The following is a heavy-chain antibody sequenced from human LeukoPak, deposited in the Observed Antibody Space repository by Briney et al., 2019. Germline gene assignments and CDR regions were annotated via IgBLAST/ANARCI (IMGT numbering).Heavy chain of an antibody. J-gene: IGHJ4*02. CDR2: IWYDGSNK. Sequence: PGRSLRLSCAASGSTFSSYGMHWVRQAPGKGLEWVAVIWYDGSNKYYADSVKGRFTISRDNSKNTLYLQMNSLRAEDTAVYYCARGGSSGATYFDYWGQGTLVTVSS. CDR3: ARGGSSGATYFDY. D-gene: IGHD6-19*01. V-gene: IGHV3-33*01. CDR1: GSTFSSYG.